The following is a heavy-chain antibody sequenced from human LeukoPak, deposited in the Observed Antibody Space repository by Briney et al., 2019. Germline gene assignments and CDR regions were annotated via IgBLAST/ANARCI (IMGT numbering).Heavy chain of an antibody. J-gene: IGHJ4*02. D-gene: IGHD6-13*01. CDR3: ASSSSWYAAPDY. CDR2: IYYSGST. V-gene: IGHV4-59*01. Sequence: SETLSLTCTVSGGSISSYHWSWIRQPPGKGLEWIGYIYYSGSTNYNPSLKSRVTISVDTSKNQFSLKLSSVTAADTAVYYCASSSSWYAAPDYWGQGTLVTVSS. CDR1: GGSISSYH.